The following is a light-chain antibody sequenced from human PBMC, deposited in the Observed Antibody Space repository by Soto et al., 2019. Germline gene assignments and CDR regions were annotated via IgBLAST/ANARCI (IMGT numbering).Light chain of an antibody. Sequence: QLVLTQSPSASASLGASVKLTCTLSSGHNSYAIAWHQQQPEKGPRYLMKLNSDGSHTKGDGIPDRFSGSSSGAERYLTISSLQSEDEADYYCQTWGTGIQVFGGGTKL. CDR3: QTWGTGIQV. CDR2: LNSDGSH. CDR1: SGHNSYA. V-gene: IGLV4-69*01. J-gene: IGLJ3*02.